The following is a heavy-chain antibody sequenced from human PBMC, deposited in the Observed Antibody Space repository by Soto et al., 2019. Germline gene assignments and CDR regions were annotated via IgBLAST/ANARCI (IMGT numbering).Heavy chain of an antibody. D-gene: IGHD4-17*01. CDR3: AQHFDYGNYYSDMDV. V-gene: IGHV3-30*18. Sequence: GGSLRLSCAASGFTFSSYGMHWVRQAPGKGLEWVAVISYDGSNKYYADSVKGRFTISRHNSKNTLYLQMNSLRAEDTAVYYCAQHFDYGNYYSDMDVSGQGTTVTASS. J-gene: IGHJ6*02. CDR2: ISYDGSNK. CDR1: GFTFSSYG.